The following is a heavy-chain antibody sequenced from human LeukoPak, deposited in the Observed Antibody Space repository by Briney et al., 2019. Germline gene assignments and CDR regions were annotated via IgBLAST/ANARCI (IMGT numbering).Heavy chain of an antibody. Sequence: PSETLSLTCTVSGGSISSSSYNWGWIRQPPGKGLEWIGSIYYSGRSYSNPSLKSRVTISVDRSKNQFSLKLSSVTAADTAVYYCARVWNDGNGYYYYYYMDVWGKGTTVTVSS. CDR2: IYYSGRS. D-gene: IGHD1-1*01. J-gene: IGHJ6*03. V-gene: IGHV4-39*07. CDR3: ARVWNDGNGYYYYYYMDV. CDR1: GGSISSSSYN.